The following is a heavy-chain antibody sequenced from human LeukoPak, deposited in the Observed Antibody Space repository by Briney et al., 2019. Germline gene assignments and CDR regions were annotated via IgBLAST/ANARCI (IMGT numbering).Heavy chain of an antibody. Sequence: PSETLSLTCTVSGGSISGYYWTWIRQPPGKGLEWIGYIYYSGSTNYNPSLKSRVTISIDTSKNQFSLKLSSVTAADTAVYYCARVNPLYETYYFDYWGQGTLVTVSS. CDR1: GGSISGYY. CDR3: ARVNPLYETYYFDY. J-gene: IGHJ4*02. V-gene: IGHV4-59*01. D-gene: IGHD5/OR15-5a*01. CDR2: IYYSGST.